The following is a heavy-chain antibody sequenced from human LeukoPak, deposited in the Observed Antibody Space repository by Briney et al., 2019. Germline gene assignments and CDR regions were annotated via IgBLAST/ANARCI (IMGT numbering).Heavy chain of an antibody. J-gene: IGHJ6*02. V-gene: IGHV1-69*01. CDR3: ARAYDYVWGSYRYMEGYYYGMDV. Sequence: SVKVSCKASGGTFSSYAISWVRQAPGQGLEWMGGIIPIFGTANYAQKFQGRVTITADESTSTAYMELSSLRSEDTAVYYCARAYDYVWGSYRYMEGYYYGMDVWGQGTTVTVSS. D-gene: IGHD3-16*02. CDR1: GGTFSSYA. CDR2: IIPIFGTA.